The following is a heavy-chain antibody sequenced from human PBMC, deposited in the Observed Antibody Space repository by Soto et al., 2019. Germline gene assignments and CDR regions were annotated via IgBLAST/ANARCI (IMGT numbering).Heavy chain of an antibody. V-gene: IGHV1-69*13. J-gene: IGHJ6*02. CDR3: ASEGYCGGDCYSSRYYGMDV. Sequence: SVKVSCKASGGTFSSYAISWVRQAPGQGLEWMGGIIPIFGTANYAQKFQGRVTITADESTSTAYMELSSLRSEDTAVYYCASEGYCGGDCYSSRYYGMDVWGQGTTVTVSS. D-gene: IGHD2-21*02. CDR1: GGTFSSYA. CDR2: IIPIFGTA.